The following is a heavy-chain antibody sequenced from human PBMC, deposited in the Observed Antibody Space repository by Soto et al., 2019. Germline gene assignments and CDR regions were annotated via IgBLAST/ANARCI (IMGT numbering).Heavy chain of an antibody. D-gene: IGHD1-26*01. CDR1: GVTFGSCA. Sequence: GGSLRLSCAASGVTFGSCAMSWVRQAPGKGLEWISTITAGGDTTFYADSVKGRFTISRDNSKNTVHLLMNSLRAEDTAVYYCAQNPSGNYYEYFQHWGLGTLVTVSS. J-gene: IGHJ1*01. CDR2: ITAGGDTT. CDR3: AQNPSGNYYEYFQH. V-gene: IGHV3-23*01.